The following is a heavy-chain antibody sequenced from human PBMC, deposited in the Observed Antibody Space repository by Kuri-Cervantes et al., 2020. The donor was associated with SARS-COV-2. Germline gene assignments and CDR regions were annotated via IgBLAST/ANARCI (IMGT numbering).Heavy chain of an antibody. J-gene: IGHJ6*03. Sequence: GGSLRLSCAASGFTFSSYDMHWVRQATGKGLEWVSAIGTAGDTYYPGSVKGRFTISRENAKNSLYLQMNSLRVGDTAVYYCARALGYCSSTSCYAPGNSYYYMDVWGKGTTVTVSS. CDR1: GFTFSSYD. CDR3: ARALGYCSSTSCYAPGNSYYYMDV. CDR2: IGTAGDT. D-gene: IGHD2-2*01. V-gene: IGHV3-13*04.